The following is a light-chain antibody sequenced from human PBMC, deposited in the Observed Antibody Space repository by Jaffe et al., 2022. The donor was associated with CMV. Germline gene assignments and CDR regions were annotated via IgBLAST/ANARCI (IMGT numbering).Light chain of an antibody. CDR3: QKYDGSST. V-gene: IGKV3-20*01. CDR1: QDVGSND. J-gene: IGKJ2*01. CDR2: GAS. Sequence: ETVLTQSPGTLSLSPGERATLSCRASQDVGSNDLAWYQQRPGRAPRLLIYGASSRATGIPDRFSGSGSGTDFSLTISRLEPEDSAVYYCQKYDGSSTFGQGTKLEI.